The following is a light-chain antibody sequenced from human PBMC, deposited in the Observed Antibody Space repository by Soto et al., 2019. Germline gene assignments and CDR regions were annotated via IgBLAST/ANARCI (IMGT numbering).Light chain of an antibody. Sequence: QSVLTQPPSASGTPGQRVTISCSGSSSNIGSNYVYWYQQLPGTAPKLLIYRNNQRPSGVPDRFSGSKSGTSASLAISGLRSEDEADYYCAAWDDSLSGVVFGGGTKVTV. CDR3: AAWDDSLSGVV. CDR1: SSNIGSNY. V-gene: IGLV1-47*01. J-gene: IGLJ2*01. CDR2: RNN.